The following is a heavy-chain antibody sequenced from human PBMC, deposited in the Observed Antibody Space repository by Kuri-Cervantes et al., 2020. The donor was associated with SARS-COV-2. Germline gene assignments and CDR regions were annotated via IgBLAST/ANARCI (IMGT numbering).Heavy chain of an antibody. V-gene: IGHV3-23*01. Sequence: ETLSLTCAASGFSFSTYGMSWVRQTPGKGLEWVSSIRGSGGSTYYADSVKGRFTIPRDNSKNTLYLQMNSLRAEDTAVYYCARVVDTMEGYYGMDVWGQGTTVTVSS. CDR3: ARVVDTMEGYYGMDV. CDR1: GFSFSTYG. D-gene: IGHD5-18*01. CDR2: IRGSGGST. J-gene: IGHJ6*02.